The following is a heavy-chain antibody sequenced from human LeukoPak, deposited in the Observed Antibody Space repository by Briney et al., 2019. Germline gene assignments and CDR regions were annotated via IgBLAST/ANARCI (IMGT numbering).Heavy chain of an antibody. CDR1: GGSISSSNW. CDR3: ARVVHFGLNYYGSGSYYFDY. J-gene: IGHJ4*02. V-gene: IGHV4-4*02. D-gene: IGHD3-10*01. CDR2: IYHSGST. Sequence: KPSETLSLTCAVSGGSISSSNWWSWVRQPPGKGLEWIGEIYHSGSTNYNPSLKSRVTISVDKSKNQFSLKLSSVTAADTAVYYCARVVHFGLNYYGSGSYYFDYWGQGTLVTVSS.